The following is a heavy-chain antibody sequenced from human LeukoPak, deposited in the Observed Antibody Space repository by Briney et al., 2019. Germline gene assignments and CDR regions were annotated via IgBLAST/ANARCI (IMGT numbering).Heavy chain of an antibody. D-gene: IGHD3-10*01. V-gene: IGHV4-31*03. Sequence: SETLSLTCTVSGGSISSGGYYWSWIRQHPGKGLEWIGYIYYSGSTYYNPSLKSRVTISVDTSKNQFSLKLSSVTAADTAVYYCARVGTMVRGVRYGMDVWGKGTTVTVSS. CDR3: ARVGTMVRGVRYGMDV. CDR2: IYYSGST. CDR1: GGSISSGGYY. J-gene: IGHJ6*04.